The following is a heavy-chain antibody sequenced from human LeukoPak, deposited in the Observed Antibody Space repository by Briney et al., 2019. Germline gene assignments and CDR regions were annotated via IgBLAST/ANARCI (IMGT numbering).Heavy chain of an antibody. Sequence: GGSLRLSCAASGFSVSNNYMAWVRQAPGKGLEWVSFIYSGGSTYYADPVKGRFTISRDNSKNTLFLQMNSLRAEDTAVYYCARDRLGDYDSSGYYDNWGQGTRVTVSS. D-gene: IGHD3-22*01. J-gene: IGHJ4*02. CDR1: GFSVSNNY. V-gene: IGHV3-53*01. CDR2: IYSGGST. CDR3: ARDRLGDYDSSGYYDN.